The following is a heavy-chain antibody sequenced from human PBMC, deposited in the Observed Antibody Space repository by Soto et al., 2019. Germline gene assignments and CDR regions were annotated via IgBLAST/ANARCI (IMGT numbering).Heavy chain of an antibody. D-gene: IGHD5-18*01. CDR2: ISYDGSNK. V-gene: IGHV3-30-3*01. CDR3: ARDTDGYSAFDI. J-gene: IGHJ3*02. Sequence: SLRLSCATSGFTFSSYAMHWVRQAPGKGLEWVAVISYDGSNKYYADSVKGRFTISRDNSKNTLYLQMNSLRAEDTAVYYCARDTDGYSAFDIWGQGTMVTVSS. CDR1: GFTFSSYA.